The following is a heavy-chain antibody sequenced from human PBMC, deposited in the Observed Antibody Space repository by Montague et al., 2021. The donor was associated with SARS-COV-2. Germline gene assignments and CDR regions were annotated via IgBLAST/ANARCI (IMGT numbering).Heavy chain of an antibody. CDR1: GDSVTRNTSA. CDR2: TYYRSKWYY. Sequence: CAISGDSVTRNTSAGAWIRQSPSKGLEGMGRTYYRSKWYYDYAVSVKSRMTTSPDTSKNQFSLQLSSVTPEDRAVYYCARDPRYSLSWSFDYWGQGTLVTVSS. J-gene: IGHJ4*02. V-gene: IGHV6-1*01. D-gene: IGHD6-13*01. CDR3: ARDPRYSLSWSFDY.